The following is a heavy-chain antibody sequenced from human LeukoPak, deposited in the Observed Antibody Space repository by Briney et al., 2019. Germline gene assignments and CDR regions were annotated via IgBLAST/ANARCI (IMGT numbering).Heavy chain of an antibody. CDR3: AREALGADAGSYFLFDI. V-gene: IGHV1-8*01. CDR1: GYTFTSYD. D-gene: IGHD1-26*01. CDR2: MNPNSGNT. Sequence: ASVKVSCKASGYTFTSYDINWVRQATGQGLEWMGWMNPNSGNTGYAQKFQGRVTITRNTSISTAYMELSSLRSEDTAVYYCAREALGADAGSYFLFDIWGQGTMVTVSS. J-gene: IGHJ3*02.